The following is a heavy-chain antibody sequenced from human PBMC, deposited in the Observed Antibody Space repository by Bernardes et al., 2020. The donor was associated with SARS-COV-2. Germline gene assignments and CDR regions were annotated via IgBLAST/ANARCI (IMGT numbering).Heavy chain of an antibody. J-gene: IGHJ4*02. CDR2: IYYSGST. D-gene: IGHD6-13*01. CDR3: ARQVLLGIAAAGNEELDY. Sequence: SEPLSLTCTGSGGSISSSSYYWGWILQPPGKGLEWIGSIYYSGSTYYNPSLKSRVTISVDTSKNQFSLKLSSVTAADTAVYYCARQVLLGIAAAGNEELDYWGQGTLVTVSS. CDR1: GGSISSSSYY. V-gene: IGHV4-39*01.